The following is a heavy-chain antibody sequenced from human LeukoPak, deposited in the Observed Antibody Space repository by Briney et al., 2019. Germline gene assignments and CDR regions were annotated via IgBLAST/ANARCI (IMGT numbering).Heavy chain of an antibody. CDR1: GFTFSDYY. Sequence: PGGSLRLSCAASGFTFSDYYMSWIRQAPGKGLECASYISSSGSTIYHADSVKGRFTISRDNAKNSLYLQMNSLRAEDTAVYYCARDVIWFGELSGGFDIWGQGTMVTVSS. CDR3: ARDVIWFGELSGGFDI. CDR2: ISSSGSTI. J-gene: IGHJ3*02. D-gene: IGHD3-10*01. V-gene: IGHV3-11*01.